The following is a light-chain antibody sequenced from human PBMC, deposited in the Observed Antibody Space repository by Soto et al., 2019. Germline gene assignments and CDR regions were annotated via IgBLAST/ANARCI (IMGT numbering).Light chain of an antibody. Sequence: QSVLSQTPSTSGTPGQKVTISCSGSTSNIGTNSVFWYQQLPGMAPKLLVYRSDQRASGVPDRFSASKSGTSASLAISGLRSEDEADYYCAAWDDSLSGQVFGGGTQLTV. CDR3: AAWDDSLSGQV. V-gene: IGLV1-47*01. CDR1: TSNIGTNS. J-gene: IGLJ2*01. CDR2: RSD.